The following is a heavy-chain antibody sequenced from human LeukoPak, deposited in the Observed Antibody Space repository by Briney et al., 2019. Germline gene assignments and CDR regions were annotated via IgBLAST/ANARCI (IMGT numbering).Heavy chain of an antibody. CDR3: AKDPGPSLYGMDV. CDR1: GFTFSSYG. CDR2: IWYDGSNK. D-gene: IGHD2-2*01. J-gene: IGHJ6*02. Sequence: GRSLRLSCAASGFTFSSYGMHWVRQAPGKGLEWVAVIWYDGSNKYYADSVKGRFTISRDNSKNTLYLQMNSLRAEDTALYYCAKDPGPSLYGMDVWGQGTTVTVSS. V-gene: IGHV3-33*06.